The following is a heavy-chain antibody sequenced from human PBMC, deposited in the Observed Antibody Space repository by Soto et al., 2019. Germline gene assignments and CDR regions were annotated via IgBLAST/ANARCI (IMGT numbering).Heavy chain of an antibody. J-gene: IGHJ5*02. CDR2: LIPIFGTA. CDR1: GGTFSSYA. CDR3: AREPFDGNRDWFDT. D-gene: IGHD2-15*01. V-gene: IGHV1-69*13. Sequence: SSVKVSCKASGGTFSSYAISWVRPAPVQGLEWMVGLIPIFGTANYAQKFQGRVTITADESTSTAYMELSSLRSEDTPVYYCAREPFDGNRDWFDTSAQGPLVTVSS.